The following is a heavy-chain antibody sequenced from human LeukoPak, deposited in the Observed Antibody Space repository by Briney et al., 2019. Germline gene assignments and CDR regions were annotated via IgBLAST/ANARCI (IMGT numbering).Heavy chain of an antibody. Sequence: PSETLSLTCAVYGGSFSGYYWSWIRQPPGKGLEWIGEINHSGSTNYKPSLKSRVAISVDTSKKQFSLKLSSVTAADTAVYYCARGYPAAGSNYWAQGTLVTVSS. D-gene: IGHD6-13*01. V-gene: IGHV4-34*01. J-gene: IGHJ4*02. CDR3: ARGYPAAGSNY. CDR1: GGSFSGYY. CDR2: INHSGST.